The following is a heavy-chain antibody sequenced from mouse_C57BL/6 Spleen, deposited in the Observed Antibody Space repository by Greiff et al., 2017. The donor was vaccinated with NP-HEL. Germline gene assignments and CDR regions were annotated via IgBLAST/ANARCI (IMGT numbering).Heavy chain of an antibody. D-gene: IGHD1-1*01. CDR3: ARSRRTTVVARYFDV. CDR2: IDPSDSET. Sequence: QVQLQQPGAELVRPGSSVKLSCKASGYTFTSYWMHWVKQRPIQGLEWIGNIDPSDSETHYNQKFKDKATLTVDKSSSTAYMQLSSLTSEDSAVYYCARSRRTTVVARYFDVWGTGTTVTVSS. J-gene: IGHJ1*03. V-gene: IGHV1-52*01. CDR1: GYTFTSYW.